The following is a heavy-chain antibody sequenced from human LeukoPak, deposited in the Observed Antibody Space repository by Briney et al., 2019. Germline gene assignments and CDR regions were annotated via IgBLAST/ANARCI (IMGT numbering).Heavy chain of an antibody. CDR1: GFAFKNYA. V-gene: IGHV3-23*01. CDR3: AKTQWKVGATDYFDY. J-gene: IGHJ4*01. D-gene: IGHD1-26*01. Sequence: SGGSLRLSCAASGFAFKNYAMTWVRQAPGKGLQWVSNINDNGGQRHYADSVKGRFTISRDNSKNTLFLQMDSLRAEDTAVYYCAKTQWKVGATDYFDYWGHGILVTLSS. CDR2: INDNGGQR.